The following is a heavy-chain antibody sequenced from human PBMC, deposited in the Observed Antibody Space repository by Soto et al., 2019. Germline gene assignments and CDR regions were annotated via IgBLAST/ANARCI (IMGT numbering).Heavy chain of an antibody. CDR2: INWDGSIA. D-gene: IGHD6-13*01. J-gene: IGHJ4*01. Sequence: MILSCAASGFIFDEFTMHLGRLVPGKGLQWVTYINWDGSIAMYADSVKGRFTISKDNTNNHLYLQMNSLRSDDTALYYCAKDEGAAVESPGDWGHGTLVTVPS. V-gene: IGHV3-43*01. CDR1: GFIFDEFT. CDR3: AKDEGAAVESPGD.